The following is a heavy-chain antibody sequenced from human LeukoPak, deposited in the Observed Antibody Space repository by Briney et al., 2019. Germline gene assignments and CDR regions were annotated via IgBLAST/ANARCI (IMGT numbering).Heavy chain of an antibody. CDR3: ARERGYCSTTSCSDAFDI. V-gene: IGHV3-30*03. J-gene: IGHJ3*02. CDR1: GFTFSSYG. Sequence: GGSLRLSCAASGFTFSSYGMHWVRQAPGKGLEWVAVISYDGSNKYYADSVKGRFTISRDNSKNTLYLQMNSLRAEDTAVYYCARERGYCSTTSCSDAFDIWGQGTMVTVSS. D-gene: IGHD2-2*01. CDR2: ISYDGSNK.